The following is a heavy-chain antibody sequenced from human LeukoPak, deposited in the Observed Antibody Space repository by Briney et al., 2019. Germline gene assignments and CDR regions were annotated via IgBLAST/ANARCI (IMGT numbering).Heavy chain of an antibody. CDR3: ARAVGIEGDY. Sequence: GGSLRLSCAASGFTFSSYSMNWVRQAPGKGLEWVSSISSSSSYIYYADSVKGRFTISRDNSKNTLYLQMNSLRAEDTAVYYCARAVGIEGDYWGQGTLVTVSS. CDR2: ISSSSSYI. J-gene: IGHJ4*02. CDR1: GFTFSSYS. D-gene: IGHD7-27*01. V-gene: IGHV3-21*01.